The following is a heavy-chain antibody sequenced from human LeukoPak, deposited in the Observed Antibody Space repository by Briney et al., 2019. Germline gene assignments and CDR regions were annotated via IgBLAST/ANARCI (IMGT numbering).Heavy chain of an antibody. V-gene: IGHV3-7*01. Sequence: GGSLRLSCADSGFSLSNNWMSWLRQAPGKGLEWVAHINPDGREKFYVDSVKGRFTISRDNAKRSLSLQMNSLRVGDTALYHCATWGVYVQTWGQGTLVTVSS. CDR3: ATWGVYVQT. J-gene: IGHJ5*02. CDR2: INPDGREK. D-gene: IGHD5/OR15-5a*01. CDR1: GFSLSNNW.